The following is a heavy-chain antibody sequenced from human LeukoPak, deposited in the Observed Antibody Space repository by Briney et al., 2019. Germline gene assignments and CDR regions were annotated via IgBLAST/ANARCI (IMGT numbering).Heavy chain of an antibody. D-gene: IGHD3-3*01. CDR1: GYTFTSYY. J-gene: IGHJ4*02. CDR3: ARDWRDYYFDY. V-gene: IGHV1-46*01. CDR2: INPSGGST. Sequence: GASVKVSCKASGYTFTSYYMHWVRQAPGQGLEWMGIINPSGGSTGYAQKLQGRVTMTRDTSTSTVYMELSSLRSEDTAVYYCARDWRDYYFDYWGQGTLVTVSS.